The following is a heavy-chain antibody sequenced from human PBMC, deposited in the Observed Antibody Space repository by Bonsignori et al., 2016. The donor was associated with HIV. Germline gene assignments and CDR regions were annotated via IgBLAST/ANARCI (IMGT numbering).Heavy chain of an antibody. CDR3: ARDETWLSFDN. CDR2: ISTYNGIT. Sequence: WVRQAPGQGLEWLGWISTYNGITKYAQKFQDRVTMTTDTSTSTAYMELRSLRSDDTAIYYCARDETWLSFDNWGQGTLVTVSS. D-gene: IGHD6-19*01. J-gene: IGHJ5*02. V-gene: IGHV1-18*01.